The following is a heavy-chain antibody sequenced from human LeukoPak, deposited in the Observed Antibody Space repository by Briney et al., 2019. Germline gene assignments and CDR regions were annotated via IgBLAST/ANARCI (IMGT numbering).Heavy chain of an antibody. CDR2: ISDSGGST. D-gene: IGHD2-15*01. CDR1: GFPFSSYA. Sequence: PGGSLRLSCSASGFPFSSYAMHWARQAPGEGIENVSGISDSGGSTYYADSVKGRFTISRDNSKNTLYLQMSSLRAEDTAVYFCVRGYSFGPYGMDVWGQGTTVTVSS. CDR3: VRGYSFGPYGMDV. J-gene: IGHJ6*02. V-gene: IGHV3-64D*09.